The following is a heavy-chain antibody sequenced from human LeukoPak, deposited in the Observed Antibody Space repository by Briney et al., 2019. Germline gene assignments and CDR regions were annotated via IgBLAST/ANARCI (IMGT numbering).Heavy chain of an antibody. J-gene: IGHJ6*02. CDR3: ARGRGRDVSFYYGMDV. V-gene: IGHV4-61*02. CDR1: GGSFSSGSYY. CDR2: IYSNGTT. Sequence: SQTLSLTCTVSGGSFSSGSYYWSWIRQPAEKGLEWIGRIYSNGTTNHNPSLKRRATISVDTPKTHFSLKLSSVTAADTAVYYCARGRGRDVSFYYGMDVWGQGTTVTVSS. D-gene: IGHD3-10*01.